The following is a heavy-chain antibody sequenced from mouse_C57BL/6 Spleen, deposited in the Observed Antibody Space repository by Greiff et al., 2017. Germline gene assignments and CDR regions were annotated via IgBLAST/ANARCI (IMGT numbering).Heavy chain of an antibody. CDR1: GYTFTSYW. CDR2: IYPSDSET. V-gene: IGHV1-61*01. Sequence: QVQLQQPGAELVSPGSSVKLSCKASGYTFTSYWMDWVKQRPGQGLEWIGNIYPSDSETHYNQKFKDKATLTVDKSSSTAYMQLSSLTSDDSAVYYCARFKYYFDYWGQGTTLTVSS. J-gene: IGHJ2*01. CDR3: ARFKYYFDY.